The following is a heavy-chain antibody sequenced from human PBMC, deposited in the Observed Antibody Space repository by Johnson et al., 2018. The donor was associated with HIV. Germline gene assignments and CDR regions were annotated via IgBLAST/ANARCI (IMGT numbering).Heavy chain of an antibody. Sequence: QVQLVESGGGVVQPGRSLRLSCAASGFTFNYYNIHWVRQAPGKGLEWVAMISSDGITKHYADSVKGRFILSRNSLYLQMKSLRAEDTALYYCARAEIYEGKVGDFAFDLWGRGTMVTVAS. V-gene: IGHV3-30-3*01. CDR1: GFTFNYYN. CDR2: ISSDGITK. CDR3: ARAEIYEGKVGDFAFDL. D-gene: IGHD3-10*01. J-gene: IGHJ3*01.